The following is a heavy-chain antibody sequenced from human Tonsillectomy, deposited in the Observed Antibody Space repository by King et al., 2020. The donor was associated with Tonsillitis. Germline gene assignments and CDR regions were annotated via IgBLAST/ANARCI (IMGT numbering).Heavy chain of an antibody. CDR2: ISYDGSNK. CDR1: RFTFSSYA. Sequence: VQLVESGGGVVQSGRSLRLSCAASRFTFSSYAMHWVRQAPGKGLEWVAVISYDGSNKYYADSVKGRFTISRDNSKNTVYLQMNSLRTEDTAVYYCARDEGGCYDYGGYFFGYGGQAPLVTVSA. CDR3: ARDEGGCYDYGGYFFGY. V-gene: IGHV3-30-3*01. J-gene: IGHJ4*02. D-gene: IGHD4-23*01.